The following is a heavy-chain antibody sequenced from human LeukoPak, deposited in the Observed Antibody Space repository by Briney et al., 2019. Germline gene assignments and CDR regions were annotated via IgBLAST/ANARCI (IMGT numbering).Heavy chain of an antibody. D-gene: IGHD3-10*01. Sequence: SEILSLTCAVYGGSFSGYYWSWIRQPPGKGLEWIGEINHSGSTNYNPSLKSRVTISVDTSKNQFSLKLSSVTAADTAVYYCARGGRRLWFGEAFDYWGQGTLVTVSS. J-gene: IGHJ4*02. CDR1: GGSFSGYY. CDR3: ARGGRRLWFGEAFDY. CDR2: INHSGST. V-gene: IGHV4-34*01.